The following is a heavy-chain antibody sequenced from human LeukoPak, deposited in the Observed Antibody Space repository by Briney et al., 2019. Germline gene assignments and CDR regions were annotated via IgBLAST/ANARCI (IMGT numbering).Heavy chain of an antibody. CDR1: GGSISSDY. CDR2: IYYSGST. CDR3: ARHEDLFYYGSGSYVGYYFDY. J-gene: IGHJ4*02. D-gene: IGHD3-10*01. Sequence: PSETLSLTCTVSGGSISSDYWSWIRQPPGKGLEWVGYIYYSGSTNYNSPLKSRVTISVDTSKNQFSLKLSSMTAADTAVYYCARHEDLFYYGSGSYVGYYFDYWGQGTLVTVSS. V-gene: IGHV4-59*08.